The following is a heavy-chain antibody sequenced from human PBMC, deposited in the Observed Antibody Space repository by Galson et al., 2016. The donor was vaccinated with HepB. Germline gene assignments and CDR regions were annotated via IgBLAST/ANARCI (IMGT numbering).Heavy chain of an antibody. J-gene: IGHJ4*02. CDR1: GFTFDDYT. Sequence: SLRLSCAASGFTFDDYTMHWVRQAPGKGLEWVSLISWDGSATFYGDSVNGRFTISRDNRQNSLYLQMNSLRSEDTAFYFCAKATGADYFFEHWGQGTLVTVSS. CDR2: ISWDGSAT. D-gene: IGHD4/OR15-4a*01. V-gene: IGHV3-43*01. CDR3: AKATGADYFFEH.